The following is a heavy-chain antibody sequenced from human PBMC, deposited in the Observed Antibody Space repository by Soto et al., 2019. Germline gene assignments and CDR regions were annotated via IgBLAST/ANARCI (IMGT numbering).Heavy chain of an antibody. Sequence: GGSLRLSCAASGFTFSSYAMTWVRRAPGKGLEWVSAISGSGGSPYYADSVKGRFTISKDNSKNTLYLQMNSLRAEDTAVYYCAKGKVVVVTEFPVDYWGQGALVTVSS. CDR3: AKGKVVVVTEFPVDY. CDR2: ISGSGGSP. D-gene: IGHD2-21*02. CDR1: GFTFSSYA. J-gene: IGHJ4*02. V-gene: IGHV3-23*01.